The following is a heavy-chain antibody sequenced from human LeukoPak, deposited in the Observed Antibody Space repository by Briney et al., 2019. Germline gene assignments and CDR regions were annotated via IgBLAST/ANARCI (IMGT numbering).Heavy chain of an antibody. Sequence: ASVKISCKVSGYTFTDYYMHWVQQAPGKGLEWMGLVDPEDGETIYAEKFQGRVIITADTSTDTAYMELSSLRSEDTAVYCCATGHFRSRYYDSSGYYDYWGQGTLVTVSS. J-gene: IGHJ4*02. CDR2: VDPEDGET. V-gene: IGHV1-69-2*01. D-gene: IGHD3-22*01. CDR1: GYTFTDYY. CDR3: ATGHFRSRYYDSSGYYDY.